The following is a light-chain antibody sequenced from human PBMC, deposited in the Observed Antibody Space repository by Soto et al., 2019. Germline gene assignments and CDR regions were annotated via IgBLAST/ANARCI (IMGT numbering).Light chain of an antibody. CDR3: QTYGDSLFT. V-gene: IGKV3-20*01. J-gene: IGKJ3*01. Sequence: EIVLTQSPGTLSLSPGERATLSCRASHRVSNSLVAWYQQKPGQAPRPLISAASSRATGIPDRFSGSGSGTDFTRTISSLEPEDFAGYYCQTYGDSLFTFGPGTKVETK. CDR2: AAS. CDR1: HRVSNSL.